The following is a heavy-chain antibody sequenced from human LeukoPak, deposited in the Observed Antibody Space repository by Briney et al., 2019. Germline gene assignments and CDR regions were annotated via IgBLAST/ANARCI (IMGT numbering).Heavy chain of an antibody. Sequence: PGGSLRLSCAASGFTFSSYGMHWVRQAPGKGLEWVAVIWYDGSNKYYADPVKGRFTISRDNSKNTLYLQMNSLRAEDTAVYYCARAALWLPLDYWGQGTLVTVSS. J-gene: IGHJ4*02. CDR3: ARAALWLPLDY. D-gene: IGHD3-16*01. CDR2: IWYDGSNK. CDR1: GFTFSSYG. V-gene: IGHV3-33*01.